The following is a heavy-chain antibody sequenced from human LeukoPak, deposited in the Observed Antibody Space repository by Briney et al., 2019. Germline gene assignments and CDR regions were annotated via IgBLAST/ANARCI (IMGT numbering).Heavy chain of an antibody. CDR2: ISSRSFTI. V-gene: IGHV3-48*04. J-gene: IGHJ4*02. CDR3: ARDRYYDSSGYMV. D-gene: IGHD3-22*01. CDR1: GFTFSAYS. Sequence: GGSLRLSCAASGFTFSAYSMNWVRQAPGKGLDWVSYISSRSFTIYYADSVKGRFTISRDNAKNTLYLQMNSLRAEDTAVYYCARDRYYDSSGYMVWGQGTLVTVSS.